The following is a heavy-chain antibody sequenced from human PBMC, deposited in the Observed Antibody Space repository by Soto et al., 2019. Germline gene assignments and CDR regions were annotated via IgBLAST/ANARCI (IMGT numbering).Heavy chain of an antibody. J-gene: IGHJ4*02. CDR3: ARAPRGYCSRTSCLDY. V-gene: IGHV1-2*02. D-gene: IGHD2-2*01. CDR2: INPNSGGT. CDR1: GYTFTGYY. Sequence: QVQLVQSGAEVKKPGASVKVSCKASGYTFTGYYMHWVRQAPGQGLEWMGWINPNSGGTNYEQKFQGRVTMTRDTSISTAYRELSRLRSEDTAVYYCARAPRGYCSRTSCLDYWGQGTLVTVSS.